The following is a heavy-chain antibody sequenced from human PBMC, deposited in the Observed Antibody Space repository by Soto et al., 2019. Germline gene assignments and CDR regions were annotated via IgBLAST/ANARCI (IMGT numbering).Heavy chain of an antibody. J-gene: IGHJ4*02. CDR3: ARDLDSASYYRF. CDR2: ISSYNGDT. CDR1: GYTFTSYG. V-gene: IGHV1-18*01. D-gene: IGHD1-26*01. Sequence: QVQLVQSGAEVRKPGASVKVSCKASGYTFTSYGISWVRQAPGQGLEWMGWISSYNGDTNYAQKLQGRVTMTTDTSTSTAYMEVRSLRSDATAVYYCARDLDSASYYRFWGQGTLVTVSS.